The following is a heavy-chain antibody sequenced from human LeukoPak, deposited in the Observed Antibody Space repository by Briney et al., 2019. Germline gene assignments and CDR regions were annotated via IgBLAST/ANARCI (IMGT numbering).Heavy chain of an antibody. D-gene: IGHD3-10*01. CDR2: INSDGSST. V-gene: IGHV3-74*01. CDR3: ARVTYYYASGSLAAYYFDY. CDR1: GFTFSSYW. Sequence: AGGSLRLSCAASGFTFSSYWMDWGRQAPGKGLVWVSRINSDGSSTTYADSVKGRFTISRDNAKNTLYLQMNSLRAEDTAVYYCARVTYYYASGSLAAYYFDYWGQGTLVTVSS. J-gene: IGHJ4*02.